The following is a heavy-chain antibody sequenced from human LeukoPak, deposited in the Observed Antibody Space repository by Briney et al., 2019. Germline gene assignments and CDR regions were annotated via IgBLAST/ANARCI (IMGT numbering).Heavy chain of an antibody. CDR2: INPSGGST. D-gene: IGHD3-3*01. Sequence: GASVKVSCKASGYTFTSYYMHWVRQAPGQGLEWMGIINPSGGSTSYAQKFQGRVTMTRDTSTSTVYMELSSLRSEDTAVYYCARDRGVTIFGVVEEVNYFDYWGQGTLVTVSS. V-gene: IGHV1-46*01. CDR1: GYTFTSYY. CDR3: ARDRGVTIFGVVEEVNYFDY. J-gene: IGHJ4*02.